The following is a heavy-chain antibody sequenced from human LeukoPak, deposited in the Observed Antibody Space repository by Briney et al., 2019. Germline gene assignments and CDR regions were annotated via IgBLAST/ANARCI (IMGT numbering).Heavy chain of an antibody. J-gene: IGHJ4*02. CDR2: IYYTGTT. CDR3: ARGYGRYFDY. Sequence: SETLSLTCTVSTGSISSFYWTWIRQPPGKGLEWIGYIYYTGTTDYNPSLKSRVTISVDTSKNQFSLKLSSVTAADTALYYCARGYGRYFDYWGQGTLVTVSS. D-gene: IGHD5-18*01. CDR1: TGSISSFY. V-gene: IGHV4-59*01.